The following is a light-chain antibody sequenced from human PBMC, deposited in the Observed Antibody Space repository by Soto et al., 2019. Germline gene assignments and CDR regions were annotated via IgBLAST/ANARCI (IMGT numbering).Light chain of an antibody. CDR3: QSYDSSLSVYV. CDR2: GNS. CDR1: SSNIGAGYD. Sequence: QSVLTQPPSVSGAPGQTVTISCTGSSSNIGAGYDVHWYQQLPGTAPKLLIYGNSNRPSGVPDRFSGSKSGTTASLAITGLQADEEADYYCQSYDSSLSVYVFGTGTKLTVL. V-gene: IGLV1-40*01. J-gene: IGLJ1*01.